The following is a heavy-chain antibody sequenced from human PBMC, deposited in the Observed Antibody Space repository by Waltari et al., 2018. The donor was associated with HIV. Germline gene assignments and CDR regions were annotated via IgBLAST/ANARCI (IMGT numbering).Heavy chain of an antibody. CDR1: GFHFSRYG. V-gene: IGHV3-33*01. CDR2: VWYDGNNK. CDR3: ARTPYDTSGYCFDY. J-gene: IGHJ4*02. D-gene: IGHD3-22*01. Sequence: VQLVEAGGGVVQPGRSLRLPCTASGFHFSRYGLHWVRQAPGKGLEWVAVVWYDGNNKYYADSVKGRFTISRDNSKNTLYLQMNNLRVEDTAVYYCARTPYDTSGYCFDYWGQGTLVTVSS.